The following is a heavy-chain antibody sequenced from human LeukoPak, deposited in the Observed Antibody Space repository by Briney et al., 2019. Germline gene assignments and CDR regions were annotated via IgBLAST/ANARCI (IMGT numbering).Heavy chain of an antibody. CDR1: GHTFTGYY. D-gene: IGHD6-13*01. Sequence: ASVKVSCKASGHTFTGYYMHWVRQAPGQGLEWMGWINPNSGGTNYAQKFQGRVTMTRDTSISTAYMELSRLRSGDTAVYYCARVIAAAGTFDYWGQGTLVTVSS. V-gene: IGHV1-2*02. CDR3: ARVIAAAGTFDY. J-gene: IGHJ4*02. CDR2: INPNSGGT.